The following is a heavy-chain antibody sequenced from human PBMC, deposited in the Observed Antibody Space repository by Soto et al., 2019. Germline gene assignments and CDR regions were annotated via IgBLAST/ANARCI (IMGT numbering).Heavy chain of an antibody. Sequence: EVQLVESGGGLVQPGGSLRLSCAASGFTFSSYWMHWVRQAPGKGLVWVSRINSDGSSTSYADSVKGRFTISRDNAKNTLYLQMNSLRAEDTAVYYCARDDFWSGYYPLGMDVWGQGTTVTVSS. CDR1: GFTFSSYW. D-gene: IGHD3-3*01. CDR3: ARDDFWSGYYPLGMDV. CDR2: INSDGSST. J-gene: IGHJ6*02. V-gene: IGHV3-74*01.